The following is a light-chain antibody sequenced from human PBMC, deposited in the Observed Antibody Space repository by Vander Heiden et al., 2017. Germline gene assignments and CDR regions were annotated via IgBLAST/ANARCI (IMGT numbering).Light chain of an antibody. CDR3: ETWDINTRV. CDR2: VEGSGSY. CDR1: SAHSDYT. Sequence: QPVLIQSSSASASLASSVQLTCTLSSAHSDYTLAWHQQQPGKAPRFLMKVEGSGSYNKGSGIPDHFSGSSSGADRYLTISNLQSEDEADYYCETWDINTRVFGGGTKLTVL. V-gene: IGLV4-60*03. J-gene: IGLJ3*02.